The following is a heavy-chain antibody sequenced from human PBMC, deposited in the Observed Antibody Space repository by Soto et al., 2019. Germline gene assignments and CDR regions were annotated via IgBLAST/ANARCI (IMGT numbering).Heavy chain of an antibody. CDR2: IIPILGIA. Sequence: QVQLVQSGAEVKKPGSSVKVSCKASGGTFSSYTISWVRQAPGQGLEWMGRIIPILGIANCAQKFQGRVTITADKSTSTAYMELSSLRSEDTAVYYCARDGALDYGVYGTFDYWGQGTLVTVSS. J-gene: IGHJ4*02. D-gene: IGHD4-17*01. CDR1: GGTFSSYT. V-gene: IGHV1-69*08. CDR3: ARDGALDYGVYGTFDY.